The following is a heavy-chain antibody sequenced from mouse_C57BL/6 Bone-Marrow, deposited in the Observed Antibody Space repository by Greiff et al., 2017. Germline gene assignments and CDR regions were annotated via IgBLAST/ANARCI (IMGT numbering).Heavy chain of an antibody. CDR2: ISNGGGST. Sequence: EVKLVESGGGLVQPGGSLKLSCAASGFTFSDYYMYWVRQTPEKRLEWVAYISNGGGSTYYPDTVKGRFTISRDNAKNTLYLQMSSLRSEDTALYYCARRAYGSSSWYFDVWGTGTTVTVSS. CDR3: ARRAYGSSSWYFDV. V-gene: IGHV5-12*03. D-gene: IGHD1-1*01. CDR1: GFTFSDYY. J-gene: IGHJ1*03.